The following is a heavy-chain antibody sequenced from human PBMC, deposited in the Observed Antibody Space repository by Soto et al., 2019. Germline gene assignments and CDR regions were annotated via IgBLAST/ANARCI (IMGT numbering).Heavy chain of an antibody. CDR1: GFSISSYY. CDR2: IYYSGST. D-gene: IGHD2-15*01. J-gene: IGHJ5*02. Sequence: PSEILSLTCTVSGFSISSYYWYWIRHPPGKLLEWIGYIYYSGSTNYNPSLKSRVTISVDTSKNQFSLKLTSVTAADTAVYYCARGQMGLVHCSRASCYPNWFDPWGQATLVT. CDR3: ARGQMGLVHCSRASCYPNWFDP. V-gene: IGHV4-59*01.